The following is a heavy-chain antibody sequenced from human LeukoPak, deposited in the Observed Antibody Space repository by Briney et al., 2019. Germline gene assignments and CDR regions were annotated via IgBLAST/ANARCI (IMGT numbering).Heavy chain of an antibody. D-gene: IGHD6-6*01. CDR3: ARVVSSSSGYYFDY. J-gene: IGHJ4*02. CDR2: IYYSGST. CDR1: GGSISSSSYY. Sequence: SETLSLTCTVSGGSISSSSYYWGWIRQPPGKGLEWIGSIYYSGSTYYNPSLKSRVTISVDTSKNQFSLKLSSVTAADTAVYYCARVVSSSSGYYFDYWGQGTLVTVSS. V-gene: IGHV4-39*07.